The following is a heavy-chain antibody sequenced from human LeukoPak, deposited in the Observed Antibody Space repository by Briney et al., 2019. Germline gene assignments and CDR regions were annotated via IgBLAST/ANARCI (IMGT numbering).Heavy chain of an antibody. CDR3: ARGSRPDTH. V-gene: IGHV4-61*01. CDR2: INHSGST. CDR1: SGSVNSASYY. J-gene: IGHJ4*02. Sequence: PSETLSLTCTVSSGSVNSASYYWSWIRQPPGTGLEWIGEINHSGSTNYNPSLKSRVTISVDTSKNQFSLKLSSVTAADTAVYYCARGSRPDTHWGQGTLVTVSS.